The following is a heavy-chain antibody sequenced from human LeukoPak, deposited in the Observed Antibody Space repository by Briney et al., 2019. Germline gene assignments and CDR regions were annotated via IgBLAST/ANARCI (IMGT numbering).Heavy chain of an antibody. J-gene: IGHJ6*03. CDR1: GGSISSSSYY. CDR3: ARASGWYERGPDYYYYYMDV. Sequence: SETLSLTCTVSGGSISSSSYYWGWIRQPPGKGLEWIGSIYYSGSTYYNPSLKSRVTISVDTSKNQLSLKLSSVTAADTAVYYCARASGWYERGPDYYYYYMDVWGKGTTVTVSS. CDR2: IYYSGST. V-gene: IGHV4-39*07. D-gene: IGHD6-19*01.